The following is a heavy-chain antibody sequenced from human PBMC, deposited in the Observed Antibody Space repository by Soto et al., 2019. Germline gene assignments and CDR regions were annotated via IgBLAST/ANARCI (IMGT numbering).Heavy chain of an antibody. D-gene: IGHD3-16*01. CDR2: TSAYNGNT. CDR1: GYTFTNFG. CDR3: ARGGTPLDY. Sequence: QVRLLQSGAEVTKPGASVKVSCKASGYTFTNFGISWVRLAPGQGLELMGWTSAYNGNTNYAQNIQGRVTMTTDTSTSSAYMVLRSLRSDDTAVYYCARGGTPLDYWGQGTLVTVSS. J-gene: IGHJ4*02. V-gene: IGHV1-18*01.